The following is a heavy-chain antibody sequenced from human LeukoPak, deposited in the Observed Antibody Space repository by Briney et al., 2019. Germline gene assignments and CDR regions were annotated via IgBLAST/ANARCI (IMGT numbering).Heavy chain of an antibody. D-gene: IGHD2-21*02. V-gene: IGHV3-23*01. Sequence: GGSLRLSCEASGFTFFNYAMSWVHQAPGKGLQWVSGIGSDSATFYTDSVKGRFTISRDNSKNTVYLHIDSLGAEDTAVYYCAKCMSSTGVCLNFDYWGQGILVAVST. CDR1: GFTFFNYA. CDR3: AKCMSSTGVCLNFDY. J-gene: IGHJ4*02. CDR2: IGSDSAT.